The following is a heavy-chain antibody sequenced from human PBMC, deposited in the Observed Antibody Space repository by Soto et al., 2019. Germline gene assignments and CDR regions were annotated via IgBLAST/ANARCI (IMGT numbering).Heavy chain of an antibody. Sequence: QVQLQESGPGLVKPSQTLSLTCTVSGGSISSGGYYWSWIRQHPGKGLEWIGYIYYSGSTYYNPSLKCLVTISVDTSKNQFSLKLNSVTAADTAVYYCARSSTSANYFDYWGQGTLVTVSS. CDR1: GGSISSGGYY. J-gene: IGHJ4*02. CDR3: ARSSTSANYFDY. D-gene: IGHD2-2*01. CDR2: IYYSGST. V-gene: IGHV4-31*01.